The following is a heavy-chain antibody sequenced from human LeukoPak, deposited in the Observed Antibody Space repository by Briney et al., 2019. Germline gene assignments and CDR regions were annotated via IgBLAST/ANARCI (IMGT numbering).Heavy chain of an antibody. CDR1: GFTFDEHA. Sequence: GRSLRLSCAASGFTFDEHAMHWVRQAPGMGLEWVSGISYSSETIGYVDSVKGRFTISRDNRKNSLYLQMNSLRPEDTALYYCAKDRGGGSQLGDAFDVWGQGTMVRVSS. V-gene: IGHV3-9*01. J-gene: IGHJ3*01. CDR3: AKDRGGGSQLGDAFDV. D-gene: IGHD2-15*01. CDR2: ISYSSETI.